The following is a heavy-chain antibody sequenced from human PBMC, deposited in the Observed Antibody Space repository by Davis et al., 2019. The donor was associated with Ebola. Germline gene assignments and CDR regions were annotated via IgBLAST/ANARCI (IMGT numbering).Heavy chain of an antibody. J-gene: IGHJ3*02. CDR2: ISTYNGNT. CDR1: GYSFSTCG. Sequence: AASVKVSCKASGYSFSTCGISWVRQAPGQGLEWVGWISTYNGNTNYAQKLQDRVTMTTHTSTTTAYMELRSLRSDDTALYYCARDYCDSSGYYYDTFDIWGQGTMVTVSS. CDR3: ARDYCDSSGYYYDTFDI. V-gene: IGHV1-18*01. D-gene: IGHD3-22*01.